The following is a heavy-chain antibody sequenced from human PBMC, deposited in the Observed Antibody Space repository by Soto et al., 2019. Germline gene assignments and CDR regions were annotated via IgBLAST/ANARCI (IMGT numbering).Heavy chain of an antibody. Sequence: ASETLFLTCTISNGSIGSYYWTWIRQPPGKGLEWIGHIYYSGSTNYNPSLKSRLTLSLDTSKNQFSLKLTSVTAADTAVYYCARVGRLITAAGLLDAWGQGTLVTVSS. D-gene: IGHD6-13*01. CDR2: IYYSGST. CDR1: NGSIGSYY. J-gene: IGHJ5*02. V-gene: IGHV4-59*01. CDR3: ARVGRLITAAGLLDA.